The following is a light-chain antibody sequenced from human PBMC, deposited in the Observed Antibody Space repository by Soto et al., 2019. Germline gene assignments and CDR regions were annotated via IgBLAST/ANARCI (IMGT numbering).Light chain of an antibody. J-gene: IGLJ2*01. CDR3: YSYTSSFTQV. V-gene: IGLV2-14*03. CDR1: DSDVGAYNS. CDR2: DVS. Sequence: QSALTQPASVSGSPGQSITISCTGTDSDVGAYNSVSWYQHHPGKAPKLMIYDVSNRPSGVSDRFSGSKSGNTASLTISGLQAEDEADYYCYSYTSSFTQVFGGGTKLTVL.